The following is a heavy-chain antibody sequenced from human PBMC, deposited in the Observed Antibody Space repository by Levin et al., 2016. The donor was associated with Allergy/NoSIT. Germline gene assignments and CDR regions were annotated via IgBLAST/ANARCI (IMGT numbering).Heavy chain of an antibody. D-gene: IGHD3-3*01. Sequence: WVRQAPGQGLGWMGWISAYNGKTHYAQNLQGRVTMTTDTSTTTAYMELRSLRSDDTALYYCARGRSLFGIVPMDVWGQGTTVTVSS. J-gene: IGHJ6*02. CDR3: ARGRSLFGIVPMDV. CDR2: ISAYNGKT. V-gene: IGHV1-18*01.